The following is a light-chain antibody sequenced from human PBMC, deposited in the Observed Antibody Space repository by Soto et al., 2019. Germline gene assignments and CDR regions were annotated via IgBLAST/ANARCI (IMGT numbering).Light chain of an antibody. CDR1: QSIASF. CDR3: QQSYSIPHT. CDR2: SAT. V-gene: IGKV1-39*01. Sequence: DIQMTQSPSSVSASVGDRITITCRPSQSIASFLNWYQQKPGKAPRLLIYSATNLYSGVPSRFSGSDAVTDFTLTISSLQPEDFATYFCQQSYSIPHTFGQGTKVDIK. J-gene: IGKJ2*01.